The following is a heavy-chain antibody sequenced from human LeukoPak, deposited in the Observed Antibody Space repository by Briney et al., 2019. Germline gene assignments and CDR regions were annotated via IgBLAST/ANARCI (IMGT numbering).Heavy chain of an antibody. Sequence: GGSLRLSCAASGFTFSSYWMHWVRQAPRKGLVWVSRISSDGSSTTYADSVKGRFTISRDNAKNTLYLQMNSLRAEDTAVYYCARVLLGTWGAFDIWGQGTMVTVSS. CDR2: ISSDGSST. V-gene: IGHV3-74*01. J-gene: IGHJ3*02. D-gene: IGHD7-27*01. CDR3: ARVLLGTWGAFDI. CDR1: GFTFSSYW.